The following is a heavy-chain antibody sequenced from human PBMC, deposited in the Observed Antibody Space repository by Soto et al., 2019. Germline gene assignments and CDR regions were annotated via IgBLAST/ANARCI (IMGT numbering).Heavy chain of an antibody. J-gene: IGHJ6*02. CDR2: IVVDSGNT. Sequence: SVKVSCKASGFTFSRPAVQWVRQARGQPLEWIGWIVVDSGNTIYAQNFQERVTITRDMSTSTLYIELSSLRSEDTAVYYCAATGRGIGYYYGVDVWGQGTTVTVSS. CDR3: AATGRGIGYYYGVDV. D-gene: IGHD3-16*01. CDR1: GFTFSRPA. V-gene: IGHV1-58*01.